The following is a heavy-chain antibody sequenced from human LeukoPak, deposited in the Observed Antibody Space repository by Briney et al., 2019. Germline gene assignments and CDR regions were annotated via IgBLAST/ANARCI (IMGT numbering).Heavy chain of an antibody. CDR3: ARARSSTSSRWTLDAFDI. D-gene: IGHD2-2*01. CDR2: IIPIFGTA. V-gene: IGHV1-69*05. CDR1: GGTFSSYA. Sequence: SVKVSCKASGGTFSSYAISWVRQAPGQGLEWMGRIIPIFGTANYAQKFQGRVTITTDESTSTAYMELSSRRSEDTAVYYCARARSSTSSRWTLDAFDIWGQGTMVTVSS. J-gene: IGHJ3*02.